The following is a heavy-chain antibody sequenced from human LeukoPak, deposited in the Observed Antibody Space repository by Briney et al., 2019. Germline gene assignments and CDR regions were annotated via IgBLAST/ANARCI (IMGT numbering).Heavy chain of an antibody. CDR1: GYTFTGYY. D-gene: IGHD1-26*01. V-gene: IGHV1-2*02. J-gene: IGHJ4*02. CDR3: ARHPYSGSYHFDY. Sequence: ASVKVSCKTSGYTFTGYYILWVRQAPGQGLEWMGWINSNSGGTNSAQKFQGRVTMTRDTSISTAYMELSRLRSDDTAVYYCARHPYSGSYHFDYWGQGTLVTVSS. CDR2: INSNSGGT.